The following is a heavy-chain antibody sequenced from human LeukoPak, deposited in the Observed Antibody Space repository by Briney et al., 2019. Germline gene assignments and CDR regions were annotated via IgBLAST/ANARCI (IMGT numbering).Heavy chain of an antibody. J-gene: IGHJ4*02. CDR2: ISDDGSNK. V-gene: IGHV3-30*18. CDR1: GFTFRSYG. D-gene: IGHD6-13*01. CDR3: AKGRETTASGTFGY. Sequence: GRSLRLSCAASGFTFRSYGMHCVRQAPGKGLEWVAVISDDGSNKKYADSVKGRFTISRDNSNNTLFLQMNSLRAEDTAVYYCAKGRETTASGTFGYWGQGALVTVSS.